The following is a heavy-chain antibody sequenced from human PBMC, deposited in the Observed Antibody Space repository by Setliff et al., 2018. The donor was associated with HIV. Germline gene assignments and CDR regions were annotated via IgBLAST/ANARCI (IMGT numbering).Heavy chain of an antibody. CDR2: INPSGDIT. CDR1: GNTSSSHY. V-gene: IGHV1-46*01. Sequence: ASVKVSCKASGNTSSSHYMHWVRQAPGKGLEWMGLINPSGDITSYAEKFQGRVTMTRDTSTSTIYMELRSLRFDDTAVYYCARAAILVYASPLDSWGQGTLVTVSS. D-gene: IGHD2-8*01. J-gene: IGHJ4*02. CDR3: ARAAILVYASPLDS.